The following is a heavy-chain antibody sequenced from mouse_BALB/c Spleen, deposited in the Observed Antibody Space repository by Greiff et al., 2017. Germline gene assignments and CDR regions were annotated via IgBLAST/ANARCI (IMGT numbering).Heavy chain of an antibody. CDR1: GFTFSSYA. CDR3: AREGGNYFDY. Sequence: EVKLMESGGGLVKPGGSLKLSCAASGFTFSSYAMSWVRQSPEKRLEWVAEISSGGSYTYYPDTVTGRFTISRDNAKNTLYLEMSSLRSEDTAMYYCAREGGNYFDYWGQGTTLTVSS. CDR2: ISSGGSYT. V-gene: IGHV5-9-4*01. J-gene: IGHJ2*01.